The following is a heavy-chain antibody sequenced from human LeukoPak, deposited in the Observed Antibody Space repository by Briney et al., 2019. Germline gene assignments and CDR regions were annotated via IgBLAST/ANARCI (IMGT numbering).Heavy chain of an antibody. CDR1: GYTFIGYY. D-gene: IGHD3-22*01. J-gene: IGHJ3*02. CDR3: ARFGYPAAFDI. CDR2: INPNSGGT. Sequence: ASVKVSCKASGYTFIGYYMHWVRQAPGQGLEWMGWINPNSGGTKYAQKFQGRVTMTRDTSISTAYMELSRLRSDDTAVYYCARFGYPAAFDIWGQGTMVTVSS. V-gene: IGHV1-2*02.